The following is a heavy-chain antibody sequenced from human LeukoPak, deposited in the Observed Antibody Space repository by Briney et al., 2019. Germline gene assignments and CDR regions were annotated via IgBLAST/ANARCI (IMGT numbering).Heavy chain of an antibody. CDR1: GFTFSIYG. J-gene: IGHJ4*02. CDR3: AKMTEESYFDY. V-gene: IGHV3-33*06. CDR2: IWYDGSNK. D-gene: IGHD1-14*01. Sequence: AGGSLRLSCALSGFTFSIYGMHWVRQAPGKGLEWVAVIWYDGSNKYYADSVKGRFTISRDNSKNTLYLQMNSLRAEDTAVYYCAKMTEESYFDYWGQGTLVTVSS.